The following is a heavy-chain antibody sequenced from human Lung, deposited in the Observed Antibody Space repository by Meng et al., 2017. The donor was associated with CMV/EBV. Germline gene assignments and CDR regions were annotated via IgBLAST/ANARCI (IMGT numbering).Heavy chain of an antibody. CDR3: TLFTRSWFDP. Sequence: HIHLKESGPTLVKPTQTLTLACTVSWFSLSTSEVGVGWIRQPPGKALEWLAVIYWDDDKRYSPSLKSRLTITKDTSKNQVVLTLTNMDPVDTATYYCTLFTRSWFDPWGQGTLVTVSS. J-gene: IGHJ5*02. V-gene: IGHV2-5*02. CDR2: IYWDDDK. CDR1: WFSLSTSEVG. D-gene: IGHD2-2*01.